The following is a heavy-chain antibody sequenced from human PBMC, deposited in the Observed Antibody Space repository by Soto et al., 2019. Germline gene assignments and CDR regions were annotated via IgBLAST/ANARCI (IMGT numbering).Heavy chain of an antibody. CDR2: VTGNGIGT. J-gene: IGHJ4*02. V-gene: IGHV3-23*01. CDR1: GFTFSSFG. CDR3: ANERPSHWLAHFDF. Sequence: EVQLLESGGGLVQPGGSLRLSCAASGFTFSSFGMSWVRQAPGKGLEWVSSVTGNGIGTYYADSVKGRFTISRDNSKNTLYLQMNSLRPEDTAVYYCANERPSHWLAHFDFWGQGTLVTVSS. D-gene: IGHD6-19*01.